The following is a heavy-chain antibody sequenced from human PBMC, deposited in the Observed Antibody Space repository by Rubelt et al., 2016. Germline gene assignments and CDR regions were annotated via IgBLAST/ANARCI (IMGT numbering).Heavy chain of an antibody. CDR3: IRNVRFYYYLDV. D-gene: IGHD5/OR15-5a*01. J-gene: IGHJ6*02. CDR1: GFSLSTSGVG. CDR2: IYWDDDK. Sequence: QITLKESGPTLVKPTQTLTLTCTFSGFSLSTSGVGVGWIRQPPGKALEWLALIYWDDDKRYSPSLKSRLTITKDTSKNQVVLTMTNVDPVDTATYYCIRNVRFYYYLDVWGPGTTVTVSS. V-gene: IGHV2-5*02.